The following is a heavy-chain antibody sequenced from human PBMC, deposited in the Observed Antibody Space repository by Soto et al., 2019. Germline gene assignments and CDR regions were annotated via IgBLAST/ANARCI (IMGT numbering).Heavy chain of an antibody. V-gene: IGHV1-69*04. CDR2: IIPILGIA. CDR1: GGTLSSYT. D-gene: IGHD3-3*01. Sequence: SVKGSCKASGGTLSSYTISWVRQAPGQGLEWMGRIIPILGIANYAQKFQGRVTITADKSTSTAYMELSSLRSEDTAVYYCARESREAILIDYWGQGTLVTVSS. CDR3: ARESREAILIDY. J-gene: IGHJ4*02.